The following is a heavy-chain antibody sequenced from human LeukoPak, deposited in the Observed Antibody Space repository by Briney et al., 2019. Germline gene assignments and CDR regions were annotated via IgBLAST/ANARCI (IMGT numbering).Heavy chain of an antibody. V-gene: IGHV1-2*02. CDR3: ARLVHSGVGEDDY. Sequence: ASVKVSCKASGYSFTGYYIHWVRQAPGQGLEWLGWINPYSGDTNYAQNFQGRVTVTRDTSISTAYMELSRLRSDDTAVYYCARLVHSGVGEDDYWGQGTLVIVSS. J-gene: IGHJ4*02. D-gene: IGHD3-16*01. CDR1: GYSFTGYY. CDR2: INPYSGDT.